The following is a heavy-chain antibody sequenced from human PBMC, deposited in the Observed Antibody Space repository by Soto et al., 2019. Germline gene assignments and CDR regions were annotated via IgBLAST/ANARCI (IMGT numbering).Heavy chain of an antibody. Sequence: ASVKVSCKASGYTFITYGVSWVRQAPGQGLDWLGWISTYNGNTRYTERLQGRVTMTTDTTTNTAYMELRNLRSDDTAVYYCARGPTDYYDNSANYFLDYWGQGTLVTVSS. V-gene: IGHV1-18*01. CDR3: ARGPTDYYDNSANYFLDY. J-gene: IGHJ4*02. D-gene: IGHD3-22*01. CDR2: ISTYNGNT. CDR1: GYTFITYG.